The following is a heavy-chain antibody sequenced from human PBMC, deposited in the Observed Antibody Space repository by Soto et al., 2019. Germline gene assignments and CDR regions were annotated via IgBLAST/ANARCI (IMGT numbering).Heavy chain of an antibody. J-gene: IGHJ4*02. CDR3: AKGRYDFWSPYYFDS. D-gene: IGHD3-3*01. V-gene: IGHV3-9*01. CDR2: ITWNSRVL. Sequence: SLRLSGVGSGLNFDDFAMHWVRQAPGKGLEWVSGITWNSRVLAYADSVKGRFTISRDNARNSLYLQMDSLRDEDTALYYCAKGRYDFWSPYYFDSWGQGTLVTVSS. CDR1: GLNFDDFA.